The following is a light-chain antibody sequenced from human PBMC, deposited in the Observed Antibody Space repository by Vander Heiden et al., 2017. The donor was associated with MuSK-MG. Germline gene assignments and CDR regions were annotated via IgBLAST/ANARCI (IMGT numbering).Light chain of an antibody. Sequence: DIQMTQSPSSLSASVGDRVTITCQASQDITNYLNWHQQKPGKVPKLLIDDAFNLGTGVQLRFSGSGSGTDVTFTSRSLEDEDIHKYYEQHYDTLTFGGGTKVXIK. CDR1: QDITNY. CDR3: QHYDTLT. CDR2: DAF. J-gene: IGKJ4*01. V-gene: IGKV1-33*01.